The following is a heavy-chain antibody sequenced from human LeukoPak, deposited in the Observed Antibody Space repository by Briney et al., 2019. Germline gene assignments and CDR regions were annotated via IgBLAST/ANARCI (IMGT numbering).Heavy chain of an antibody. CDR3: AREALRAVVAAPNNWLDP. D-gene: IGHD2-15*01. J-gene: IGHJ5*02. CDR1: GGSISSYY. V-gene: IGHV4-4*07. Sequence: SETLSLTCTVSGGSISSYYRSWIRQPAGKGLEWIGRIYTSGSTNYNPSLKSRVTMSVDTSKNQFSLKLSSVTAADTAVYYCAREALRAVVAAPNNWLDPWGQGTLVTVSS. CDR2: IYTSGST.